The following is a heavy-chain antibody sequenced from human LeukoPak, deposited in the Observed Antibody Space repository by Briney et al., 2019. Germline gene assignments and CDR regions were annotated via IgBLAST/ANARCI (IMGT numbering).Heavy chain of an antibody. V-gene: IGHV3-23*01. CDR3: AQMLGVGATGIDAFDI. CDR2: ISGSGGST. J-gene: IGHJ3*02. Sequence: PGGSLRLSCAASGFTFSSYAMSWVRQAPGKGLEWVSAISGSGGSTYYAGSVKGRFTISRDNSKNTLYLQMNSLRAEDTAVYYCAQMLGVGATGIDAFDIWGQGTMVTVSS. CDR1: GFTFSSYA. D-gene: IGHD1-26*01.